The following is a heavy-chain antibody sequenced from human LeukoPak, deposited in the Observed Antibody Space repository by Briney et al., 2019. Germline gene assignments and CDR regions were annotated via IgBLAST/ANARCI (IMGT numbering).Heavy chain of an antibody. J-gene: IGHJ4*02. Sequence: GGSLRLSCAASGFTFGSYAMHWVRQAPGKGLEWVAVISYDGSNKYYADSVKGRFTISRDNSKNTLYLQMNSLRAEDTAVYYCARGYSSGWPVGYFDYWGQGTLVTVSS. CDR3: ARGYSSGWPVGYFDY. D-gene: IGHD6-19*01. V-gene: IGHV3-30-3*01. CDR1: GFTFGSYA. CDR2: ISYDGSNK.